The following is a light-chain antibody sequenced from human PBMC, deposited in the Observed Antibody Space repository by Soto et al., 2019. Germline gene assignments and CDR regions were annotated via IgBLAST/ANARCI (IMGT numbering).Light chain of an antibody. CDR3: QQSYSTPRT. CDR1: QSISNY. J-gene: IGKJ4*01. V-gene: IGKV1-39*01. CDR2: GAS. Sequence: DIQMTQSPSSLSASVGDRVTITCRANQSISNYLNWYQQKPGIAPKLLIYGASSLQSGVPSRVSGSGYGTDFTLTISSLQPEDFATYYCQQSYSTPRTFGGGTKVEIK.